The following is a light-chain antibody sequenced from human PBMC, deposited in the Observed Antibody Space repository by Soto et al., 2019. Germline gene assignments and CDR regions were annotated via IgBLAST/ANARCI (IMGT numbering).Light chain of an antibody. CDR1: QSVSSN. V-gene: IGKV3-20*01. CDR3: QQYGNSPWA. Sequence: EIVMTQSPATLSVSPGEIATLSCRASQSVSSNLAWYQQRPGQAPRLLIHGASSRATGIPDRFSGSGSGTDFTLTISRLEPEDFAVYYCQQYGNSPWAFGQGTKVDIK. CDR2: GAS. J-gene: IGKJ1*01.